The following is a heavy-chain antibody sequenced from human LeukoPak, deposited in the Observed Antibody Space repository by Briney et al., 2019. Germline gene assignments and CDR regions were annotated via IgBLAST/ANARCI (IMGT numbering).Heavy chain of an antibody. V-gene: IGHV3-48*01. J-gene: IGHJ4*02. Sequence: PGGSLRLSCAASGFTFSSYSMNWVRQAPGKGLEWVSYISSSSSTIYYADSVKGRFTISRDNAKNSLYLQMNSLRAGDTAVYYCAREGYYGSGSQGSFDYWGQGTLVTVSS. D-gene: IGHD3-10*01. CDR3: AREGYYGSGSQGSFDY. CDR1: GFTFSSYS. CDR2: ISSSSSTI.